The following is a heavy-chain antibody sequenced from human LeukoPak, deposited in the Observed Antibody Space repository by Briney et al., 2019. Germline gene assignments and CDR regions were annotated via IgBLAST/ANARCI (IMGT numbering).Heavy chain of an antibody. V-gene: IGHV3-33*01. Sequence: GGSLRLSCAASGFSFSSYGMHWVRQAPGKGLEWVAVIWYDGTNKHYADSVKGRFTISRDNSKNTLYLQMSSLRAEDTAVYYCARDQRGFSYSKYYFDYWGQGTLVTVSS. CDR3: ARDQRGFSYSKYYFDY. CDR2: IWYDGTNK. CDR1: GFSFSSYG. D-gene: IGHD5-18*01. J-gene: IGHJ4*02.